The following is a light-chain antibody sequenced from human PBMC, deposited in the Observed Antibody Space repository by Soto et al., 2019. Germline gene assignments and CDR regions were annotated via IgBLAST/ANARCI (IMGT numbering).Light chain of an antibody. CDR1: QSVRSSY. Sequence: IVVTQSPSTLSLPPGERAPPSCRGSQSVRSSYLAWYQQKFGQAPRLLIYGASSRATGIPDRFSGSGPGTDFTLTISRLEPEDFAVYYCQQYGSSSWTFGQRTKVDIK. CDR3: QQYGSSSWT. V-gene: IGKV3-20*01. CDR2: GAS. J-gene: IGKJ1*01.